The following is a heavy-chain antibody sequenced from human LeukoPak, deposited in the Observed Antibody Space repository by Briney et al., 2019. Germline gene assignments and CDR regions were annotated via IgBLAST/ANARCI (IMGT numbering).Heavy chain of an antibody. CDR2: IYYSGST. CDR3: ARQIVIQDPDAFDI. D-gene: IGHD3-16*02. J-gene: IGHJ3*02. V-gene: IGHV4-39*01. CDR1: GGSISSSSYY. Sequence: SETLSLTCTVSGGSISSSSYYWGWIRQPPGKGLEWIGSIYYSGSTYYNPSLKSRVTISVDTSKNQFSLKLSSVTAADTAVYYCARQIVIQDPDAFDIWGQGTMVTVSS.